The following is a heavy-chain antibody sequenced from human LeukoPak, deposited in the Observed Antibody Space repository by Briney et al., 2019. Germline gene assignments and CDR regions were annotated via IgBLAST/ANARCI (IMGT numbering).Heavy chain of an antibody. V-gene: IGHV1-18*01. Sequence: ASVKVSCKASGYTFTSYGISWVRDAPGQGLEWMGWISAYNGNTNYAQKLQGRVTMTTDTSTSTAYMELRSLRSDDTAVYYCARDPKLNYYDSSGPVDYWGQGTLVTVSS. D-gene: IGHD3-22*01. CDR3: ARDPKLNYYDSSGPVDY. CDR1: GYTFTSYG. J-gene: IGHJ4*02. CDR2: ISAYNGNT.